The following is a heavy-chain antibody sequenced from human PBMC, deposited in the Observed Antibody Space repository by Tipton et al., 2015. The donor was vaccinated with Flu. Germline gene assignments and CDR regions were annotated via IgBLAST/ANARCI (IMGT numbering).Heavy chain of an antibody. Sequence: GLVKPSQTLSLTCVVSGDSVSTDSASWNWIRQSPSRGLEWLGRAFYRSNWFYHYAVSVQSRISINPDTSKNQFSLQLNSVTPEDTAVYYCAREYRARGSYFGGFDFWGQGTQVTVSS. CDR2: AFYRSNWFY. CDR3: AREYRARGSYFGGFDF. D-gene: IGHD1-26*01. V-gene: IGHV6-1*01. CDR1: GDSVSTDSAS. J-gene: IGHJ4*02.